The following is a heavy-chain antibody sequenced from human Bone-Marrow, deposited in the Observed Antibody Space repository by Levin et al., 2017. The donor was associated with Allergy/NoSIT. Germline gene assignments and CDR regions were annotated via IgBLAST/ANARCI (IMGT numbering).Heavy chain of an antibody. V-gene: IGHV3-11*05. CDR3: ARDPEEHTLLRYFDY. D-gene: IGHD3-9*01. CDR2: ISSSSSYT. CDR1: GFTFSDYY. Sequence: GGSLRLSCAASGFTFSDYYMSWIRQAPGKGLECVSYISSSSSYTKYADSVKGRFTISRDNAKNSLYLQMNILRAEDTAVYYCARDPEEHTLLRYFDYWGQGTLVTVSS. J-gene: IGHJ4*02.